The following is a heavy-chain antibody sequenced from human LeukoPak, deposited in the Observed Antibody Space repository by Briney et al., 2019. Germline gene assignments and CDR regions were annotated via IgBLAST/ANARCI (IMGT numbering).Heavy chain of an antibody. CDR1: GGSISSYY. Sequence: SETLSLTCTVSGGSISSYYWGWIRQPPGKGLEWIGYIYTSGSTNYNPSLKSRVTISVDTSKNQFSLKLSSVTAADTAVYYCARGWYYYYYMDVWGKGTTVTVSS. CDR2: IYTSGST. V-gene: IGHV4-4*09. CDR3: ARGWYYYYYMDV. J-gene: IGHJ6*03.